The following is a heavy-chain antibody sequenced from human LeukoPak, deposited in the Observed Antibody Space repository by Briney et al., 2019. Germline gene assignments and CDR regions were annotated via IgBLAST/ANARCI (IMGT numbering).Heavy chain of an antibody. Sequence: PSESLSLTCTVSGGSISSYYWSWIRQPPGKGLEWIGYIYYSGSTNYNPSLKSRVTISVDTSKNQFSLKLSSVTAADTAVYYCARETSQKGAHYMDVWGKGTTVTISS. CDR2: IYYSGST. V-gene: IGHV4-59*01. CDR3: ARETSQKGAHYMDV. CDR1: GGSISSYY. D-gene: IGHD3-16*01. J-gene: IGHJ6*03.